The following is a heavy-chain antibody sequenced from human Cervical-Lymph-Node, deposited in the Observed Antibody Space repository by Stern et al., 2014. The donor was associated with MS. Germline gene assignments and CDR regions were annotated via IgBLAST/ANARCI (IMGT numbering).Heavy chain of an antibody. J-gene: IGHJ4*02. CDR1: GDSINSGSFY. V-gene: IGHV4-61*02. D-gene: IGHD5-18*01. Sequence: QVQLQESGPGLVKPSQTLSLTCTVSGDSINSGSFYWSWIRQPAGKGLEWIGRIWPSGSAFYFPSLKSRAALSIDTSQDQFSLKLPSGTAADTAIYFCASGYRFFDYWGQGILVTVSS. CDR3: ASGYRFFDY. CDR2: IWPSGSA.